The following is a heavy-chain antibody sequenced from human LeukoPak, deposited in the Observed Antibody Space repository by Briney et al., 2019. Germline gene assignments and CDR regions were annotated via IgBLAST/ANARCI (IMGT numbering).Heavy chain of an antibody. CDR1: GFTFSSYA. CDR2: ISYDGSNK. V-gene: IGHV3-30*04. Sequence: GRSLRLSCAASGFTFSSYAMHWVRQAPGKGLEWVAVISYDGSNKYYADSVKGRFTISRDNSKNTLYLQMNSLRAEDTAVYYCARPRGASYGPSVFAYWGQGTLVTVSS. D-gene: IGHD5-18*01. J-gene: IGHJ4*02. CDR3: ARPRGASYGPSVFAY.